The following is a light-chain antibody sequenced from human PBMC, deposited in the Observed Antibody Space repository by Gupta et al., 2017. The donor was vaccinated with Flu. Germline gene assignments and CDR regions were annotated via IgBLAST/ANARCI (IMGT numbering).Light chain of an antibody. J-gene: IGLJ3*02. CDR3: AAWDDSLSGWV. CDR2: RNN. CDR1: SSNIGSNY. V-gene: IGLV1-47*01. Sequence: QSVLTQPPSASGTPGQRVTISCSGSSSNIGSNYVYWHQQLPGTAPKLLLYRNNQRPSGFPVRFSGSKSGTSASLAISGLRSEAEADYYCAAWDDSLSGWVFGGGTKLTVL.